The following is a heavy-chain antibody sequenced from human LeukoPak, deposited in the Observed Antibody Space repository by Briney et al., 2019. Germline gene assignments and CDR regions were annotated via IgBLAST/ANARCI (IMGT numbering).Heavy chain of an antibody. Sequence: GGSLRLSCAASGFTFSSYAMSWVRQAPGKGLEWVANIKQDGSEKYYVDSVKGRFTISRDNAKNSLYLQMNSLRAEDTAVYYCARPWGYSNYFDYWGQGTLVTVSS. J-gene: IGHJ4*02. CDR2: IKQDGSEK. D-gene: IGHD4-11*01. CDR1: GFTFSSYA. CDR3: ARPWGYSNYFDY. V-gene: IGHV3-7*01.